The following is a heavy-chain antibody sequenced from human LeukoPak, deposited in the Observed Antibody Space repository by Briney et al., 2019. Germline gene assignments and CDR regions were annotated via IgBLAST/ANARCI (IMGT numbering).Heavy chain of an antibody. V-gene: IGHV3-66*01. D-gene: IGHD5-24*01. CDR1: GFTVSSNY. CDR3: ASGEMATEFDY. J-gene: IGHJ4*02. CDR2: IYSGGST. Sequence: PGGSLRLSCAASGFTVSSNYMSWVRQAPGKGLEWVSVIYSGGSTYYADSVKGRFTVSRDKSKNTLYLQMNSLRAEDTAVYYCASGEMATEFDYWGQGTLVTVSS.